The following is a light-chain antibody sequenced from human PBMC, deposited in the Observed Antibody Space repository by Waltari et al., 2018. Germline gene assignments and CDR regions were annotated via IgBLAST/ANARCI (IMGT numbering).Light chain of an antibody. Sequence: QSALTQPPSASGSPGQSITISCTGISTDVEGYDPVFCYHQHPGKAPKLLVYEVTKRPSGVPDRVAGSKSDNTASLAVSGLQAEDEADYYCSSYAGGSSLMFGGGTKLTVL. CDR1: STDVEGYDP. J-gene: IGLJ3*02. CDR3: SSYAGGSSLM. V-gene: IGLV2-8*01. CDR2: EVT.